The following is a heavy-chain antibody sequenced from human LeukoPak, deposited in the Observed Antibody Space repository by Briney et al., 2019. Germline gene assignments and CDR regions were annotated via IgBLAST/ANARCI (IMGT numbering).Heavy chain of an antibody. J-gene: IGHJ6*02. CDR1: GFTFSSYA. CDR2: ISGSGGSI. D-gene: IGHD6-19*01. CDR3: AKVAVAGTRYYYYGMDV. Sequence: PGGSLRLSCAASGFTFSSYAMSWVRQAPGKGLEWVSAISGSGGSIYYADSVKGRFTISRDNSKNTLYLQMNSLRAEDTAVYYCAKVAVAGTRYYYYGMDVWGQGTTVTVSS. V-gene: IGHV3-23*01.